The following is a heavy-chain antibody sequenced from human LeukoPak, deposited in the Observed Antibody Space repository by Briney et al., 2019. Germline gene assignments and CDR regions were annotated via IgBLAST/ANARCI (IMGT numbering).Heavy chain of an antibody. CDR3: AGDVGYCSSASCYVWFDP. CDR1: GGSISSYY. V-gene: IGHV4-59*01. Sequence: SETLSLTCTVSGGSISSYYWSWIRQSPGKGLEWIGYIYYSGKSNYNPSLSSRVTMSVDTSKNQFSLRLSSVTAADTAIYYCAGDVGYCSSASCYVWFDPWGQGTLVTVSS. D-gene: IGHD2-2*01. J-gene: IGHJ5*02. CDR2: IYYSGKS.